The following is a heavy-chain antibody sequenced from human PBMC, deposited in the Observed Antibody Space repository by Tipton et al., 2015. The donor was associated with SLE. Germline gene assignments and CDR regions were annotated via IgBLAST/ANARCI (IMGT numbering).Heavy chain of an antibody. D-gene: IGHD6-13*01. J-gene: IGHJ4*02. CDR1: GGSISSYY. V-gene: IGHV4-4*08. Sequence: TLSLTCTVSGGSISSYYWSWIRQPPGKGLEWIGYIYTSGSTNYNPSLKNRVTISVDTSKNQFSLKLSSVTAADTAVYYCARDGGAAAATLYFEHWSQGTLVTVSS. CDR2: IYTSGST. CDR3: ARDGGAAAATLYFEH.